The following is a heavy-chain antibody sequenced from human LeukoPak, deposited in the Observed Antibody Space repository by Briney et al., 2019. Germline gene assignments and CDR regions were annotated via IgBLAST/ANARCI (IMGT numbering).Heavy chain of an antibody. V-gene: IGHV4-59*08. CDR1: GGSISSYY. CDR2: IYYSGST. D-gene: IGHD1-20*01. J-gene: IGHJ4*02. CDR3: ARFSPDNWSDVEDDY. Sequence: DPSETLSLTCTVSGGSISSYYWSWIRQPPGKGPEWIGYIYYSGSTNYNPSLKSRVTISVDMSKNQFSLKLSSVTAADTAVYYCARFSPDNWSDVEDDYWGRGTLVTVSS.